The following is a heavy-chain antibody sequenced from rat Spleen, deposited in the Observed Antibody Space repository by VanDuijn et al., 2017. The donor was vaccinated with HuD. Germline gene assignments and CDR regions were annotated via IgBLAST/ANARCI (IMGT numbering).Heavy chain of an antibody. CDR1: GFTFSDYS. CDR3: TRDRILRSTGFDY. D-gene: IGHD1-6*01. CDR2: TIYDGSRI. J-gene: IGHJ2*01. V-gene: IGHV5S10*01. Sequence: EVQLVESGGGLVQPGRSLKLSCAASGFTFSDYSMAWVRQAPKKGPEWVATTIYDGSRIYYRDSVKGRFTISRDNAKSSLYLQMDSLRSEDTATYYCTRDRILRSTGFDYWGQGVMVTVSS.